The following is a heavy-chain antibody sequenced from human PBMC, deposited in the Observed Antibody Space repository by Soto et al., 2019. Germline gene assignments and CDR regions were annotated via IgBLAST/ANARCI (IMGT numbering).Heavy chain of an antibody. CDR3: ARQRYTSGWLTGPNYYYYYGMDV. D-gene: IGHD6-19*01. Sequence: GDSLNISCKGSGYSFTSYWISWLRQMPGKGLEWMGRIDPSDSYTNYSPSFQGHVTISADKSISTAYLQWSSLKASDTAMYYCARQRYTSGWLTGPNYYYYYGMDVWGQGTTVTVSS. V-gene: IGHV5-10-1*01. J-gene: IGHJ6*02. CDR2: IDPSDSYT. CDR1: GYSFTSYW.